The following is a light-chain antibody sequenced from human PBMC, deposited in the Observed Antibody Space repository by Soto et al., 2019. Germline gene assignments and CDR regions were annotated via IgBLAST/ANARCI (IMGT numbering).Light chain of an antibody. V-gene: IGKV3-20*01. CDR1: QSIHTY. J-gene: IGKJ1*01. CDR3: QQYGNSFVG. CDR2: GAS. Sequence: EIVLTQSPATLSLSPGERATLSCRASQSIHTYLAWYQHRPGQAPRLLIYGASSRATGIPDRFSGSGSGTDSTLIISRLEPEDFAVYYCQQYGNSFVGFGQGTKVDIK.